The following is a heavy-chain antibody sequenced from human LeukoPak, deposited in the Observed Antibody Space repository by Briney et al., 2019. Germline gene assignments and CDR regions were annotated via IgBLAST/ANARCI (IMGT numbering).Heavy chain of an antibody. CDR1: GGSISSYY. D-gene: IGHD4-11*01. J-gene: IGHJ4*02. Sequence: SETLSLTCTVSGGSISSYYWSWIRQPPGKGLEWIGYIYYSGSTNYNPSLKSRVTISVDTSKNQFSLKLNSVTAADTAVYYCARDRVRGNSNPFFDYWGQGTLVTVSS. CDR3: ARDRVRGNSNPFFDY. V-gene: IGHV4-59*01. CDR2: IYYSGST.